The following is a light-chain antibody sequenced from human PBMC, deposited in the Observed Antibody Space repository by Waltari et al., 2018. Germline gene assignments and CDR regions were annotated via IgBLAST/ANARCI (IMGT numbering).Light chain of an antibody. J-gene: IGLJ2*01. CDR2: EVH. V-gene: IGLV2-14*01. CDR1: RSDVGDYNF. CDR3: ASYTSITTVV. Sequence: QSALTQPASVSGSPGQSLTISCSGTRSDVGDYNFFSWYQQHPGQAPKVLIYEVHNRPSGVSNRFSAAKSGNTASLTISGLQAEDEADYYCASYTSITTVVFGGGTKLTVL.